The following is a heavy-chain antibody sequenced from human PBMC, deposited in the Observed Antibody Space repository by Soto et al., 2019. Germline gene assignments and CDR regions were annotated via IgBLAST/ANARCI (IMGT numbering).Heavy chain of an antibody. CDR1: GGTFSSYA. CDR2: FIPIFGTA. V-gene: IGHV1-69*13. CDR3: ARSTGYCSSTSCYAGVNWFDP. J-gene: IGHJ5*02. D-gene: IGHD2-2*01. Sequence: ASVKVSCKASGGTFSSYAISWVRQAPGQGLEWMGGFIPIFGTANYAQKFQGRVTITADESTSTAYMELSSLRSEDTAVYYCARSTGYCSSTSCYAGVNWFDPWGQGTLVTVSS.